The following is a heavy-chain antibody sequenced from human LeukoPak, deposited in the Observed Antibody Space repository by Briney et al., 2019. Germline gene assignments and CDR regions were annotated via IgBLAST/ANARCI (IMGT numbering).Heavy chain of an antibody. D-gene: IGHD1-26*01. Sequence: ASVKVSCKASGYTFTSYDINWVRQATGQGLEWMGWMNPNSGNTGYAQKFQGRVTMTRNTSISTAYMELSSLRSEDTAVYYCARVPEWELPTDHWGQGTLVTVSS. CDR1: GYTFTSYD. J-gene: IGHJ4*02. V-gene: IGHV1-8*01. CDR3: ARVPEWELPTDH. CDR2: MNPNSGNT.